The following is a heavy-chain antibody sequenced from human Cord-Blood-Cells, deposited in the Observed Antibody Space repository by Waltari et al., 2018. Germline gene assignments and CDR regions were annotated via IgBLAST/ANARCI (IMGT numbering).Heavy chain of an antibody. CDR1: GYSISSGYY. CDR2: IYHSGST. J-gene: IGHJ4*02. Sequence: QVQLQESGPGLVKPSETLSLTCAVSGYSISSGYYWGWIRQPPGKGLEWIGSIYHSGSTYYNPTLKSRVTIAVDTSKNQFSLKLSSVTAADTAVYYCARYQYCSSTSCYYFDYWGQGTLVTVSS. D-gene: IGHD2-2*01. CDR3: ARYQYCSSTSCYYFDY. V-gene: IGHV4-38-2*01.